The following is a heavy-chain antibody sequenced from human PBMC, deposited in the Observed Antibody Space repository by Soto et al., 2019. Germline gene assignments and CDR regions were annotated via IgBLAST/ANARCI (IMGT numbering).Heavy chain of an antibody. J-gene: IGHJ4*02. D-gene: IGHD3-10*01. V-gene: IGHV3-23*01. CDR3: AIVPCYVSGSVYSHSRSLYYFVS. CDR2: ISGSGGST. Sequence: GGSLRLSCAASGFTFSSYAMSWVRQAPGKGLEWVSAISGSGGSTYYADSVKGRFTISRDNSKNTLYLQMNSLRAEDTAVYYSAIVPCYVSGSVYSHSRSLYYFVSGREGP. CDR1: GFTFSSYA.